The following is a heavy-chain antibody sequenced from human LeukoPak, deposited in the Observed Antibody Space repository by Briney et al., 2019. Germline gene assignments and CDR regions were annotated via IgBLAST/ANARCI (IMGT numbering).Heavy chain of an antibody. V-gene: IGHV4-38-2*02. J-gene: IGHJ4*02. D-gene: IGHD3-22*01. Sequence: SETLSLTCSVSGYSLSSGYNWGWIRQPPGKGLEWIGSIYHSGSTYYIPSLKSRVTISADTSKNQFSLKVNSVTAADTAVYYCANLVVIPTSMRLEDYWGQGTLVTVSS. CDR3: ANLVVIPTSMRLEDY. CDR2: IYHSGST. CDR1: GYSLSSGYN.